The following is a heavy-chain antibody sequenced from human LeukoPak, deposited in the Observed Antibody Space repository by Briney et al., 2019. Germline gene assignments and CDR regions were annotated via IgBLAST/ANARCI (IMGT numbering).Heavy chain of an antibody. D-gene: IGHD2-2*01. CDR3: AKGDCSSTSCYQDY. V-gene: IGHV3-9*01. CDR2: ISWNSGSI. J-gene: IGHJ4*02. Sequence: GRSLRLSCAASGFTFDDYAMHWVGQAPGKGLEWVSGISWNSGSIGYADSVKGRFTISRDNAKNSLYLQMNSLRAEDTALYYCAKGDCSSTSCYQDYWGQGTLVTVSS. CDR1: GFTFDDYA.